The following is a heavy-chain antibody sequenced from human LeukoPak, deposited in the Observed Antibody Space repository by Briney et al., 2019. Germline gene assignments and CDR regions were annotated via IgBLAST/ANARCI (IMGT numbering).Heavy chain of an antibody. J-gene: IGHJ6*03. Sequence: GGSLRLSCAASGFTFSNYWMHWVRQVPGEGLVWVSRINTDGSSLNYADSVKGRFNISRDNAKNTLYLHMSSLRAEDSAVYYCARDMGGIVGFYYFYMDVWGKGTTVTVSS. D-gene: IGHD3-16*02. V-gene: IGHV3-74*01. CDR2: INTDGSSL. CDR3: ARDMGGIVGFYYFYMDV. CDR1: GFTFSNYW.